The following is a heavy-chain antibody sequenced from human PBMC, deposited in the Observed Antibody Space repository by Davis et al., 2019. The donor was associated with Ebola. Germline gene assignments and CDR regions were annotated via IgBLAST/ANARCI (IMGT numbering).Heavy chain of an antibody. D-gene: IGHD2-21*01. J-gene: IGHJ4*02. CDR3: ARHSPPLGRPMYYFDY. CDR1: GGSFSGYY. Sequence: PSETLSLTCAVYGGSFSGYYWSWIRQPPGKGLEWIGEINHSGSTNYNPSLKSRVTISVDTSKNQFSLKLSSVTAADTAVYYCARHSPPLGRPMYYFDYWGQGTLVTVSS. V-gene: IGHV4-34*01. CDR2: INHSGST.